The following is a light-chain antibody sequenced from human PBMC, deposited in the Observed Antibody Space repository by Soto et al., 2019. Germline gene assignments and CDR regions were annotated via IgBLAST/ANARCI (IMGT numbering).Light chain of an antibody. V-gene: IGKV3-11*01. CDR3: QQRSSWPPTLT. Sequence: EIVLTQSPATLSLSPGERATLSCRASQSVSRYLAWYQQKPGQAPRFLIYDASNRATGIPVRFSGSGSGTDFTLTISSLEPEDFAVYYCQQRSSWPPTLTFGGGTKVEIK. CDR2: DAS. CDR1: QSVSRY. J-gene: IGKJ4*01.